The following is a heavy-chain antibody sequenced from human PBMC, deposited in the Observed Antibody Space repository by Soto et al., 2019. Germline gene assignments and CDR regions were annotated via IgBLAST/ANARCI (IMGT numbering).Heavy chain of an antibody. Sequence: PSETLSLTCTVSGGSMSSYYWSWIRQPPGKGLEWIGYIYYSGSTNYNPSLKSRVTMSVDTPKNQFSLEVNSVTAADTAVYYCARGRLVPAVNFDYWGLGTLVTVSS. CDR3: ARGRLVPAVNFDY. CDR2: IYYSGST. CDR1: GGSMSSYY. D-gene: IGHD2-2*01. J-gene: IGHJ4*02. V-gene: IGHV4-59*12.